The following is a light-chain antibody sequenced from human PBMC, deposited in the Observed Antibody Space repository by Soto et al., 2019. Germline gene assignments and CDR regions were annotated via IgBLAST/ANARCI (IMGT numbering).Light chain of an antibody. V-gene: IGKV1D-12*01. Sequence: DIQMTQYPSSVSASVGDRVTITCRASQDISSGLAWYPRKPGKAPKLLIYAASSLQTGVPPRFSGSRSGTDFALTISSLQPEDFATYYCQQANSFPYAFGQGTNLVTK. CDR3: QQANSFPYA. J-gene: IGKJ2*01. CDR1: QDISSG. CDR2: AAS.